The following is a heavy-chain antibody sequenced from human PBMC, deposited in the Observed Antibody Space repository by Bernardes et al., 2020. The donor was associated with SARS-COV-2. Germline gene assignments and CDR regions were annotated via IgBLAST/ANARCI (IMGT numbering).Heavy chain of an antibody. CDR1: GYTFTGYY. CDR3: ARDRLGALSSSWELGAFDY. Sequence: ASVKVSCKASGYTFTGYYMHWVRQAPGQGLEWMGRINPNSGGTNYAQKFQGRVTMTRDTSISTAYMELSRLRSDDTAVYYCARDRLGALSSSWELGAFDYWGQGTLVTVSS. V-gene: IGHV1-2*06. D-gene: IGHD6-13*01. CDR2: INPNSGGT. J-gene: IGHJ4*02.